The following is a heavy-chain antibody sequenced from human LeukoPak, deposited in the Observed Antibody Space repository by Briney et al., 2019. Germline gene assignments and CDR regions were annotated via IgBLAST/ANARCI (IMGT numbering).Heavy chain of an antibody. CDR2: ISSSSSYI. CDR1: GFTFSSYS. CDR3: ARVGDYYDSSGHSGMDV. Sequence: PGGSLRLSCAASGFTFSSYSMIWVRQAPGKGLEWVSSISSSSSYIYYADSVKGRFTISRDNAKNSLYLQMNSLRAEDTAVYYCARVGDYYDSSGHSGMDVWGQGTTVTVSS. J-gene: IGHJ6*02. V-gene: IGHV3-21*01. D-gene: IGHD3-22*01.